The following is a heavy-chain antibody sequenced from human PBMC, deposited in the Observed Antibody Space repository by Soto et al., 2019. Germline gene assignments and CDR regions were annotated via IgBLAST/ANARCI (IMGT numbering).Heavy chain of an antibody. J-gene: IGHJ4*02. V-gene: IGHV5-51*01. D-gene: IGHD2-15*01. CDR2: VFPCDSDT. CDR1: GYIFSNYW. Sequence: GESLKISCKVSGYIFSNYWVACVRQMPGKGLEWIGIVFPCDSDTTYSPSFRGQFTFSADQSISTAFLQWRSLKASETAVYYGERRRLYCSGGSCYGPTDIDLWGQGNRVTVSS. CDR3: ERRRLYCSGGSCYGPTDIDL.